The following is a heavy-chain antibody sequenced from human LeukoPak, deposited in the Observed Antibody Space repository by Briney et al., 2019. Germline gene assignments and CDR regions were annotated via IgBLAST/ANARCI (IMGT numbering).Heavy chain of an antibody. D-gene: IGHD1-26*01. CDR2: INHSGST. V-gene: IGHV4-34*01. Sequence: SETLSLTCAVYGGSFSAYYWSWIRQPPGKGLEWIGDINHSGSTNYNPSLKSRVTISVDTSKNQFSLKLSSVTAADTAVYYCARDSLGAGTVGATSGYWGQGTLVTVSS. CDR3: ARDSLGAGTVGATSGY. CDR1: GGSFSAYY. J-gene: IGHJ4*02.